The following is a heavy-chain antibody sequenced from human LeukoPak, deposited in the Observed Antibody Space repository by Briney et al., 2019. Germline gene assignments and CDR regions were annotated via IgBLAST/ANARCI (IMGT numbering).Heavy chain of an antibody. V-gene: IGHV4-59*08. CDR1: GDSISTYY. Sequence: ETSETLSLTCSISGDSISTYYWSWIRQTPGKGLEWIGYIYYSGDTNYNPSLKSRVTISVDTSKNQFSLKLSSVTAADTAVYYCARAPLWFGENKSPRWGQGTLVTVSS. CDR2: IYYSGDT. D-gene: IGHD3-10*01. J-gene: IGHJ4*02. CDR3: ARAPLWFGENKSPR.